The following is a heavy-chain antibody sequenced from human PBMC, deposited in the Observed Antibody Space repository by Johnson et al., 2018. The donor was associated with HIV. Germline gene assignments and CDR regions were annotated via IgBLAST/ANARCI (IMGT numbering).Heavy chain of an antibody. CDR1: GFTVSSNY. V-gene: IGHV3-66*02. J-gene: IGHJ3*02. CDR3: ARWGVVTPHAFDI. D-gene: IGHD4-23*01. Sequence: VQLVESGGGVVQPGGSLRLSCAASGFTVSSNYMSWVRQAPGKGLEWVLVIYSDGSTYYADSVKGRFTISRDNSKNTPYLQMNSLRAEDTAVYYCARWGVVTPHAFDIWGQGTMVTVSS. CDR2: IYSDGST.